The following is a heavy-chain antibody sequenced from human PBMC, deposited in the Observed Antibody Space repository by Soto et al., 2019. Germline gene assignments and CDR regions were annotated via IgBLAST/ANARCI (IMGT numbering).Heavy chain of an antibody. CDR2: IKDDGSEK. Sequence: EVQLVESGGGLVQTGGSLRLSCAASAFSFSNFWMAWVRQTPGKGPEWVATIKDDGSEKYYVDSLKGRFTVSRDNAENSLYLQMNSLRVEDTAIYDCTRDVGGGDFDIWGQGTMVIVSS. J-gene: IGHJ3*02. CDR3: TRDVGGGDFDI. D-gene: IGHD1-26*01. CDR1: AFSFSNFW. V-gene: IGHV3-7*01.